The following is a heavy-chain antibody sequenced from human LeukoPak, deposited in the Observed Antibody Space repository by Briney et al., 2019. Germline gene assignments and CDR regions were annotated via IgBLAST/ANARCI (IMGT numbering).Heavy chain of an antibody. D-gene: IGHD3-22*01. Sequence: PGGSLRLSCAASGFTFSSYSMNWVRQAPGKGLEWVSVIYSGGSTYYADSVKGRFTISRDNSKNTLYLQMNSLRAEDTAVYYCATASGYSFDIWGQGTMVTVSS. CDR3: ATASGYSFDI. V-gene: IGHV3-53*01. CDR1: GFTFSSYS. CDR2: IYSGGST. J-gene: IGHJ3*02.